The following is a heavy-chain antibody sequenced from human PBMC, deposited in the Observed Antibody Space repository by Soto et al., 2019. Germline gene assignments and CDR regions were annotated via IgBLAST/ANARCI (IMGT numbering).Heavy chain of an antibody. CDR2: INPSGGST. CDR3: ARDSPPPRE. V-gene: IGHV1-46*01. J-gene: IGHJ4*02. CDR1: GYTFTSYY. Sequence: ASVKVSCKASGYTFTSYYMHWVRQAPGQGLEWMGIINPSGGSTSYAQMFQGRVTMTTDTSTSTAYMELRSLRSDDTAVYYCARDSPPPREWGQGTLVTVSS.